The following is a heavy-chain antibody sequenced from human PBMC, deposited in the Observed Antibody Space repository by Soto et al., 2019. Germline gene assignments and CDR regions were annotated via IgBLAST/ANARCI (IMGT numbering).Heavy chain of an antibody. V-gene: IGHV3-13*01. D-gene: IGHD1-1*01. CDR2: ITSAGGT. CDR1: GFTLSSHD. Sequence: EVQLVESGGGLVQPGGSLRLSCAASGFTLSSHDVHWVRQATGKGLEWVSGITSAGGTYYPGSVKGRFTISRDNAKNSFYLRMNSLRAGDTAVYYCARATVTTPYYFDYWGQGALVTVSS. CDR3: ARATVTTPYYFDY. J-gene: IGHJ4*02.